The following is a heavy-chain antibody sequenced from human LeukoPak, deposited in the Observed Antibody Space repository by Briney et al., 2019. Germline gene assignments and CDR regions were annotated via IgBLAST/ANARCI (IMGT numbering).Heavy chain of an antibody. V-gene: IGHV3-53*05. CDR2: IYSGGST. CDR3: VKEPTSYSSGWYFQH. CDR1: GFTVSSNY. J-gene: IGHJ1*01. Sequence: PGGSLRLSCAASGFTVSSNYMSWVRQAPGKGLEWVSVIYSGGSTYYADSVKGRFTISRDNSRNTLDLQMYSLRAEDTAVYFCVKEPTSYSSGWYFQHWGQGTLVTVSS. D-gene: IGHD6-25*01.